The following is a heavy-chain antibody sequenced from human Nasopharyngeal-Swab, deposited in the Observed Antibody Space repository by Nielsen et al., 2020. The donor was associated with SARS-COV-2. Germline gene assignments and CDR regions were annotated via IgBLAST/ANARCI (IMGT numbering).Heavy chain of an antibody. CDR1: GFTFSSYW. CDR2: IKQDGSEK. CDR3: AYSSSWTTVGDY. V-gene: IGHV3-7*01. J-gene: IGHJ4*02. D-gene: IGHD6-13*01. Sequence: GESLKISCAASGFTFSSYWMSWVRQAPGKGLEWVANIKQDGSEKYYVDSVKGRFTISRDNAKNSLYLQMNSLGAEDTAVYYCAYSSSWTTVGDYWGQGTLVTVSS.